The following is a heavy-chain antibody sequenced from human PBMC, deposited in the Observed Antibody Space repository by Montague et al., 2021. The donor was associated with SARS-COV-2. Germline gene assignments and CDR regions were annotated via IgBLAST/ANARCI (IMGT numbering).Heavy chain of an antibody. CDR1: GFTFNNFA. J-gene: IGHJ6*02. CDR2: ISYDGSIK. CDR3: AKDRDIFWFGEGRDSMDV. D-gene: IGHD3-10*01. Sequence: SLRLPCAASGFTFNNFAMHWVRQAPGKGLEWVAVISYDGSIKYYADSXXGRFTISRDSSKKTLYLQMNSPSGEDTAVYYCAKDRDIFWFGEGRDSMDVWGQGTTVIVSS. V-gene: IGHV3-30*18.